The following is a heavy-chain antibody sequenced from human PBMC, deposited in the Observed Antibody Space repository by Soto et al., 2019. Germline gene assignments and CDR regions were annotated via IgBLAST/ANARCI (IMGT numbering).Heavy chain of an antibody. CDR1: GGSISSYY. V-gene: IGHV4-59*01. J-gene: IGHJ4*02. CDR2: IYYSGST. CDR3: ARGPHNYDSSGYYSY. D-gene: IGHD3-22*01. Sequence: SETLSLTCTVSGGSISSYYWSWIRQPPGKGLEWIGYIYYSGSTNYNPSLKSRVTISVDTSKNQFSLKLSSVTAADTAVYYCARGPHNYDSSGYYSYWGQGTLVTVS.